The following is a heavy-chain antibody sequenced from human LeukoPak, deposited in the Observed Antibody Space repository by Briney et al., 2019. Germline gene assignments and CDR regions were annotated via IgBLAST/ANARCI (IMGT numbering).Heavy chain of an antibody. CDR2: ISGSGDTK. Sequence: GGSLRLSCVASGFTFSNYAMSWVRQAPGKGLEWVAAISGSGDTKFHADSVKGRFTISRDNSKNTLYLQMNSLRAEDTAVYYCAKKEQLVPHLFDYWGQGTLVTVSS. J-gene: IGHJ4*02. CDR1: GFTFSNYA. V-gene: IGHV3-23*01. D-gene: IGHD6-13*01. CDR3: AKKEQLVPHLFDY.